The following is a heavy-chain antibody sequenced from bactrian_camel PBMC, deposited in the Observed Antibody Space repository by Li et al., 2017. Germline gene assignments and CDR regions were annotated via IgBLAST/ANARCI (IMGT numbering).Heavy chain of an antibody. Sequence: HVQLVESGGGSVQAGGSVGLSCAASGYAFSNFIVGWFRQHQKKEREGVATIDSSGITAYADSVKGRFTISKDNVKNILYLQMDSLKPEDTAMYYCAAGAGIGYTPACRESRDYSTWGQGTQVTVS. D-gene: IGHD4*01. CDR3: AAGAGIGYTPACRESRDYST. V-gene: IGHV3S55*01. CDR2: IDSSGIT. CDR1: GYAFSNFI. J-gene: IGHJ6*01.